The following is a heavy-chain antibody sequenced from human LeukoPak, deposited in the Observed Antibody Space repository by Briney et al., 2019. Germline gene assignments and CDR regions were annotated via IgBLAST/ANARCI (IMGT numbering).Heavy chain of an antibody. CDR2: LNPNSGAT. CDR1: GYTFTGYY. V-gene: IGHV1-2*02. Sequence: VASVKVSCKASGYTFTGYYIHWVRQPPGQGLEWMGWLNPNSGATNYAQKFQGRVTMTRDTSITTAYMELSRLRSDDTAVYYCARDWGGDSGWFTFDYWGQGALVTVSS. D-gene: IGHD6-19*01. J-gene: IGHJ4*02. CDR3: ARDWGGDSGWFTFDY.